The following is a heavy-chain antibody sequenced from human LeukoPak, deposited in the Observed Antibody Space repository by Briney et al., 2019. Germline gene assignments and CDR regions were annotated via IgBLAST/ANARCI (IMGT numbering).Heavy chain of an antibody. Sequence: GASVKVSCKASGYIFTGYYMHWVRQAPGQGLEWMGWINPNSGDTNYAQKFQGRVTMTRDTSISTAYMELSRLRSDDTAVYYCARDIWNYLSAFDIWGQGTMVTVSS. V-gene: IGHV1-2*02. CDR2: INPNSGDT. D-gene: IGHD1-7*01. CDR1: GYIFTGYY. J-gene: IGHJ3*02. CDR3: ARDIWNYLSAFDI.